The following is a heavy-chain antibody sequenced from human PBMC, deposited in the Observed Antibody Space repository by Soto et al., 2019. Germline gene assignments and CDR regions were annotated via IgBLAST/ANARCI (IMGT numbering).Heavy chain of an antibody. J-gene: IGHJ5*02. CDR1: GGTFNSYD. CDR2: IIPIVATP. D-gene: IGHD3-22*01. V-gene: IGHV1-69*01. CDR3: ARLSRPNYYDTSGFFKDNWFDP. Sequence: QVQLVQSGAEVKKPGSSMKVSCKASGGTFNSYDINWVRQAPGQGLEWMGGIIPIVATPKYAQKFQGRVTITADESTNTVYMELSRLRSEDTAMYYCARLSRPNYYDTSGFFKDNWFDPWGQGTLVTVSS.